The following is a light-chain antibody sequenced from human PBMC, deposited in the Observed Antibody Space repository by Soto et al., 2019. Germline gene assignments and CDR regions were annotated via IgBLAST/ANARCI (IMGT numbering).Light chain of an antibody. CDR1: SRDVGRCNY. CDR2: EVT. V-gene: IGLV2-8*01. J-gene: IGLJ1*01. CDR3: QSYVGSXNYV. Sequence: QSLMSQPPSASGSPVQSVTISCIGTSRDVGRCNYVSWYQHHPGKAPKLIIYEVTKRPSGFADRFSGSKSVNTASLTASVLQADDEADYYFQSYVGSXNYVVGTGTKVXV.